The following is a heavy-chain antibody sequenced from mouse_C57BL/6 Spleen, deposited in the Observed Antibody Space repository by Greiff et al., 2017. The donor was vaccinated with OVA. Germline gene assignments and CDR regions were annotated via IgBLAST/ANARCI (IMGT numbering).Heavy chain of an antibody. Sequence: EVQLVESGGGLVQPKGSLKLSCAASGFSFNTYAMNWVRQAPGKGLEWVARIRSKSNNYATYYADSVKDRFTISRDDSESMLYLQMNNLKTEDTAMYYCVRPGGGNYSFAYWGQGTLVTVSA. J-gene: IGHJ3*01. CDR1: GFSFNTYA. D-gene: IGHD2-1*01. V-gene: IGHV10-1*01. CDR2: IRSKSNNYAT. CDR3: VRPGGGNYSFAY.